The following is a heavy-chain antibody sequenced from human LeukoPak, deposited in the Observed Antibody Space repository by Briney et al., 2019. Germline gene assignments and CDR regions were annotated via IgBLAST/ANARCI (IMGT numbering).Heavy chain of an antibody. CDR1: RFTFSSYA. V-gene: IGHV3-23*01. CDR2: ISGSGGST. D-gene: IGHD3-3*01. Sequence: GGSLRLSCAASRFTFSSYAMSWVRQAPGNGLEWVSAISGSGGSTYYADSVKGRFTISRDNSKNTLYLQMNSLRAEDTAVYYCAKDTGKYYDFWSGYNPDFDYWGQGTLVTVSS. CDR3: AKDTGKYYDFWSGYNPDFDY. J-gene: IGHJ4*02.